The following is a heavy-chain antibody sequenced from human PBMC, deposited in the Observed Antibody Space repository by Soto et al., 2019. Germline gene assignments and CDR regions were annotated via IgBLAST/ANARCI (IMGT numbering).Heavy chain of an antibody. Sequence: ASVKFSCKASGCTFTSYAMHWVRQAPGQRLEWMGWINAGNGNTKYSQKFQGRVTITRDTSASTAYMELSSLRSEDTAVYYCARDGDTAMVYDYYYYYGMDVWGQGTTITVSS. CDR1: GCTFTSYA. D-gene: IGHD5-18*01. V-gene: IGHV1-3*01. CDR3: ARDGDTAMVYDYYYYYGMDV. CDR2: INAGNGNT. J-gene: IGHJ6*02.